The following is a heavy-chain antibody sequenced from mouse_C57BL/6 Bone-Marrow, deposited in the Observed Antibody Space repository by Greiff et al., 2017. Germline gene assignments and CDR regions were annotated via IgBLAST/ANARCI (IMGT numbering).Heavy chain of an antibody. V-gene: IGHV1-9*01. D-gene: IGHD2-5*01. Sequence: QVQLQQSGAELMKPGASVKLSCKATGYTFTGYWIEWVKQRPGHGLEWIGEILTGSGSTTYNEKFKGKATFTADTSSNAAYMQLSSLTTEDSAIYYFAIGGNIYSNFRFAYWGQGTLVTVSA. CDR3: AIGGNIYSNFRFAY. CDR2: ILTGSGST. CDR1: GYTFTGYW. J-gene: IGHJ3*01.